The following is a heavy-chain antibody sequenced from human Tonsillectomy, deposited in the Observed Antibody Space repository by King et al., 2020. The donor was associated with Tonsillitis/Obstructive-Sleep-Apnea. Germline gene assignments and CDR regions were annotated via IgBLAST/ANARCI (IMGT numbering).Heavy chain of an antibody. D-gene: IGHD6-13*01. CDR3: ARRYGSSPITSGYFDL. V-gene: IGHV5-51*01. CDR2: IYPDDSYI. J-gene: IGHJ2*01. CDR1: GYSFTTYW. Sequence: QLVQSGAEVKKPGESLKISCWGSGYSFTTYWIGWVRQMPGKGLEWMGIIYPDDSYIRYSPSFQGQVTISADKSISTAYLQWSSLKASDTGMYYCARRYGSSPITSGYFDLWGRGTLVTVYS.